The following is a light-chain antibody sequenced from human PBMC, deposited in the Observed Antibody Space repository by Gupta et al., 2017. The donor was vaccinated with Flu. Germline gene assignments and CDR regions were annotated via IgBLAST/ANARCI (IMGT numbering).Light chain of an antibody. CDR2: AAS. CDR3: QQYGSSPPWT. CDR1: QSVPGNK. V-gene: IGKV3-20*01. Sequence: EIVLTQSPGTLSLSPGEGATLSCRASQSVPGNKLVWYQQKPGQAPRLLIYAASIRATGTPDRFSGRGSGTYFTLTISGLDPEDLAVYYCQQYGSSPPWTFGQGTKVEIK. J-gene: IGKJ1*01.